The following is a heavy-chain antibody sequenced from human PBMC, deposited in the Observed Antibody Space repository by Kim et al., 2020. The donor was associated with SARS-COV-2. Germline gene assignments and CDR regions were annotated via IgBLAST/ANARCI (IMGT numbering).Heavy chain of an antibody. Sequence: GGSLRLSCAASGFTFSDSAMHWVRQASGKGLEWVGRVRTKIMNYATTYAASVTGRFTISRDDSRNTAYLHMHSLKTEDTAVYYCSRLSANGDYDWGQGTLVTVSS. V-gene: IGHV3-73*01. CDR2: VRTKIMNYAT. D-gene: IGHD4-17*01. J-gene: IGHJ4*02. CDR1: GFTFSDSA. CDR3: SRLSANGDYD.